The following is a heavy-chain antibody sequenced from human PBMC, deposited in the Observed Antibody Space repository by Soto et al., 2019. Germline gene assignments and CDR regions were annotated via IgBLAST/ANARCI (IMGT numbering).Heavy chain of an antibody. J-gene: IGHJ5*02. Sequence: QVQLQESGPGLVNPSETLSLTCTVSGGSISTFYWSWIRQPPGKGLEWIGYIHYSGSAVYNPSLTRGLSTSVDTSRNQFALKLSSVTAADTAVYYGARYNWIDWGRCFDPWGQGTLVTVSS. V-gene: IGHV4-59*08. CDR1: GGSISTFY. D-gene: IGHD1-20*01. CDR2: IHYSGSA. CDR3: ARYNWIDWGRCFDP.